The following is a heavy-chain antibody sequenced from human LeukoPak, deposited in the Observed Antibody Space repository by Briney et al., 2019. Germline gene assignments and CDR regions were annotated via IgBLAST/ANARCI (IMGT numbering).Heavy chain of an antibody. D-gene: IGHD3-22*01. CDR3: ARDSYYYDSSGYPHY. V-gene: IGHV3-74*01. CDR1: GFTLNSYW. CDR2: INSDGSST. J-gene: IGHJ4*02. Sequence: GGSLRLSCAASGFTLNSYWMHWVRQAPGKGLVWVSRINSDGSSTSYADSVKGRFTISRENAKNTLYLQMNSLRAEDTAVYYCARDSYYYDSSGYPHYWGQGTLVTVSS.